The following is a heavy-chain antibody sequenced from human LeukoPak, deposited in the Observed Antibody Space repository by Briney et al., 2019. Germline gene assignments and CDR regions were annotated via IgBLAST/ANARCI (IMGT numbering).Heavy chain of an antibody. CDR3: ARASEGSGSYDAFDI. D-gene: IGHD3-10*01. V-gene: IGHV1-46*01. Sequence: ASVKVSCKASGYTFTSYYMHWVRQAPGQGLEWMGIINPSGGSTSYAQKFQGRVTMTRDTSTSTVYMNLSSLKSEDTAVYYCARASEGSGSYDAFDIWGQGTMVIVSS. CDR2: INPSGGST. CDR1: GYTFTSYY. J-gene: IGHJ3*02.